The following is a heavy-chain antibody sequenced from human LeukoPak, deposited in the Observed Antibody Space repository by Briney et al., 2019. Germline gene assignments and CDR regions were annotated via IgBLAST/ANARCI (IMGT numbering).Heavy chain of an antibody. V-gene: IGHV4-61*08. Sequence: PSETLSLTCAVSGGSISSGGYSWSWIRQPPGKGLELIGYIYFSGSTNYNPSLKSRVTISVDTSKKQFSLKLSSVTAADTAVYYCAGDLYGDYGNWFDPWGQGTLVTVTS. CDR1: GGSISSGGYS. CDR3: AGDLYGDYGNWFDP. J-gene: IGHJ5*02. CDR2: IYFSGST. D-gene: IGHD4-17*01.